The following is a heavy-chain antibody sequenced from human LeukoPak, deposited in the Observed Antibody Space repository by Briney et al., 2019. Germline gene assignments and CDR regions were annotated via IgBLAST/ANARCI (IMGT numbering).Heavy chain of an antibody. J-gene: IGHJ4*02. CDR1: GGSVSSGSYY. D-gene: IGHD3-22*01. V-gene: IGHV4-61*01. CDR3: ARGNWGKTYYDSSGPRFDY. CDR2: IYYSGST. Sequence: SETLSLTCTVSGGSVSSGSYYWSWIRQPPGKGLEWIGYIYYSGSTNYNPSLKSRVTISVDTSKNQFSLKLSSVPAADTAVYYCARGNWGKTYYDSSGPRFDYWGQGTLVTVSS.